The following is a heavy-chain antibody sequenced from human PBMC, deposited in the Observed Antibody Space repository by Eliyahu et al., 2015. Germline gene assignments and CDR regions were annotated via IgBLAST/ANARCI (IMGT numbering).Heavy chain of an antibody. CDR2: FDPEDGNT. CDR1: GYSXRELS. J-gene: IGHJ4*02. D-gene: IGHD2-15*01. Sequence: QVHLVQSGAEVKKPGASVRVPGKVSGYSXRELSMHWVRQAPGKGLEWMGGFDPEDGNTLYAEKFEGRVTMTEDSTSDTAYMELSSLRSDDTAVYYCATAFFGRPYCSGGACLDFWGQGTLVTVSS. CDR3: ATAFFGRPYCSGGACLDF. V-gene: IGHV1-24*01.